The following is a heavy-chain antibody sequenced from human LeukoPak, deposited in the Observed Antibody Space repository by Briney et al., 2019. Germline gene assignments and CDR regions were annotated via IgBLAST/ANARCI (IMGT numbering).Heavy chain of an antibody. CDR3: ARMPTTGPDYYGMDV. V-gene: IGHV3-33*03. CDR2: IWFDAITK. CDR1: GCTFSGYG. Sequence: PGGSLRLSCAASGCTFSGYGMHWVRQAPGKGLEWLALIWFDAITKYYGDSVKGRFTISRDNSRNTLYLQMNSLRAEDAAVYYCARMPTTGPDYYGMDVWGRGTTVTVSS. D-gene: IGHD4-17*01. J-gene: IGHJ6*02.